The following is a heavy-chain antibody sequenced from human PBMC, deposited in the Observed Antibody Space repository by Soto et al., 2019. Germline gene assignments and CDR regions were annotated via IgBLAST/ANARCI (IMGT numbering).Heavy chain of an antibody. J-gene: IGHJ4*02. CDR3: ASGRYTSGWYPDYFEY. Sequence: EVQVVESGGGLVQPGGSLRLSCAVSGFTFNNYWMTWVRQAPGKGLEWVANIKQDGSDKYYVDSLKGRFTISRDNAKNTLYLQMNGLRAEDTAVYSCASGRYTSGWYPDYFEYWGQGTVVTVSS. CDR1: GFTFNNYW. CDR2: IKQDGSDK. D-gene: IGHD6-19*01. V-gene: IGHV3-7*03.